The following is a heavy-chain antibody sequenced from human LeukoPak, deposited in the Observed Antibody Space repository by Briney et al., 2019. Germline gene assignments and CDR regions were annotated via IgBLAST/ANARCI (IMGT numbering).Heavy chain of an antibody. CDR3: ARDRAYGVQNY. J-gene: IGHJ4*02. CDR1: GFIFSSYS. Sequence: PGTSLRLSCAASGFIFSSYSMNWVRQAPGKGLEWVSYISSSSSTIYYADSVKGRFTISRDNAKNSLYLQMNSLRVEDTAVYYCARDRAYGVQNYWGQGTLVTVSS. CDR2: ISSSSSTI. D-gene: IGHD4-17*01. V-gene: IGHV3-48*04.